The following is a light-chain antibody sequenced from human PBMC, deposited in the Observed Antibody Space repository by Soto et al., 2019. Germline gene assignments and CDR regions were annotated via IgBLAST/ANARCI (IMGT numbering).Light chain of an antibody. CDR3: SSYTSSSTLWV. Sequence: QSALTQPASVSGSPGQSITISCTGTRSDIGNYDYVSWYQNHPGKAPKLVIYEVSYRPLGVSTRFSGSKFGYTASLTISGLQAGDEADYYCSSYTSSSTLWVFGGGTKGTVL. CDR2: EVS. CDR1: RSDIGNYDY. J-gene: IGLJ3*02. V-gene: IGLV2-14*01.